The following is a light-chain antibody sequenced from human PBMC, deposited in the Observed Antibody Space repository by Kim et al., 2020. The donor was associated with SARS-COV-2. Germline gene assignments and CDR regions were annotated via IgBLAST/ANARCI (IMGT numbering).Light chain of an antibody. CDR3: QQYDTSPYT. Sequence: ETVLTQSPGTLSLSPGESATLSCRASQSVSSNYLAWYHQRPGQAPRLLIYLASTRATGAPDRFSGSGSGTDFTLTIRRLEPEDSGVFYCQQYDTSPYTLGQGTKVEI. CDR2: LAS. V-gene: IGKV3-20*01. J-gene: IGKJ2*01. CDR1: QSVSSNY.